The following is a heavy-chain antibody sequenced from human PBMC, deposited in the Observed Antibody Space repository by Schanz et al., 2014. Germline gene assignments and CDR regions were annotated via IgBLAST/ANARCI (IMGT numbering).Heavy chain of an antibody. Sequence: QVQLVESGGGVVQPGGSLRLSCAASGFTFSNYGLHWVRQAPGKGLEWVAFIRYNGINEYYADSVKGRFTISRDNSKNTLYLQMNSLRVEDTAVYYCARDPNSVNEIDYWGQGTLVTVSS. CDR2: IRYNGINE. V-gene: IGHV3-30*02. CDR1: GFTFSNYG. D-gene: IGHD5-12*01. J-gene: IGHJ4*02. CDR3: ARDPNSVNEIDY.